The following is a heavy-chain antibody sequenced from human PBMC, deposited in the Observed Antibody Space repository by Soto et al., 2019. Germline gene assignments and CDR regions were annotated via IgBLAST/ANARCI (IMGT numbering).Heavy chain of an antibody. D-gene: IGHD3-9*01. CDR1: GFTFDDYA. V-gene: IGHV3-9*01. CDR2: ISWNSGNK. CDR3: AKEAGLVRFFDWLSSGLDV. Sequence: EVQLVESGGDLVQPGRSLRLSCAASGFTFDDYAMHWVRQAPGKGLEWVSGISWNSGNKGYADSVKGRFTISRDNAKNFLYLEMNSLRAEDTALYYCAKEAGLVRFFDWLSSGLDVWGQGTAVTVS. J-gene: IGHJ6*02.